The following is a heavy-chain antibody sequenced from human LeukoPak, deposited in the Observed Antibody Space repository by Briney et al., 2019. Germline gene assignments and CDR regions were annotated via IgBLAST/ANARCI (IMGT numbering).Heavy chain of an antibody. Sequence: GGSLRLSCAASGFTFSSYAMHWVRQAPGKGLEWVAVISYDGSNKYYADSVKGRFTISRDNSKNTLYLQMNSLRAEDTAVYYCARDEEKSGIAALIHLSYGMDVWGQGTTVTVSS. CDR3: ARDEEKSGIAALIHLSYGMDV. J-gene: IGHJ6*02. CDR2: ISYDGSNK. V-gene: IGHV3-30-3*01. CDR1: GFTFSSYA. D-gene: IGHD6-13*01.